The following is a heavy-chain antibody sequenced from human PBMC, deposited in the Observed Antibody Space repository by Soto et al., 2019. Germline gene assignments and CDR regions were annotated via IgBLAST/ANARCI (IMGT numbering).Heavy chain of an antibody. CDR2: INHSGST. J-gene: IGHJ4*02. CDR3: ARTRPRDCSSTSCYLDY. D-gene: IGHD2-2*01. V-gene: IGHV4-34*01. Sequence: QVQLQQWGAGLLKPSETLSLTCAVYGGSFSGYYWSWIRQPPGKGLEWIGEINHSGSTNYNPSLKSRVTISVDTSKNQFSLKLSSVTAADTAVYYCARTRPRDCSSTSCYLDYWGQGTLVTVSS. CDR1: GGSFSGYY.